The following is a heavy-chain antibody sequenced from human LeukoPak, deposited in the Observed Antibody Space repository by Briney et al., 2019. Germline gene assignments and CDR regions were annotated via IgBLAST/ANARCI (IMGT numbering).Heavy chain of an antibody. D-gene: IGHD3-10*01. J-gene: IGHJ4*02. Sequence: PSKTLSLTCTVSGYSISSGYYWGWIRQPPGKGLEWIGSIYHSGSTYYNPSLKSRVTISVDTSKNQFSLKLSSVTAADTAVYYCANTYYYDSGTLDYWGQGTLVTVSS. CDR1: GYSISSGYY. V-gene: IGHV4-38-2*02. CDR2: IYHSGST. CDR3: ANTYYYDSGTLDY.